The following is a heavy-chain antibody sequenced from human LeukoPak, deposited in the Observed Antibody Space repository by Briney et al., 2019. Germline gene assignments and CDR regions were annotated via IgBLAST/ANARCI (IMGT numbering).Heavy chain of an antibody. CDR1: GYTFTGYY. CDR3: ARRITMVRGVIGYFDY. CDR2: INPNSGGT. D-gene: IGHD3-10*01. V-gene: IGHV1-2*02. J-gene: IGHJ4*02. Sequence: ASVKVSCKASGYTFTGYYMHWVRQAPGQGLEWMGWINPNSGGTNYAQKFQGRVTMTRDTSIGTAYMELSRLRSDDTAVYYCARRITMVRGVIGYFDYWGQGTLVTVSS.